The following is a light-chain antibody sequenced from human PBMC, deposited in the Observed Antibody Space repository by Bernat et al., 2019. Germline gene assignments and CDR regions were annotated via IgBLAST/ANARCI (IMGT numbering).Light chain of an antibody. CDR2: YKSDSDK. CDR3: MIWHSSAWV. V-gene: IGLV5-45*01. CDR1: SGINVGTYR. J-gene: IGLJ3*02. Sequence: QAVLTQPASLSASPGASASPTCTLRSGINVGTYRIYWYQQKPGSPPQYLLRYKSDSDKQQGSGVPSRFSGSKDCSANAGILLISGLQSEDEADYYCMIWHSSAWVFGGGTKLTVL.